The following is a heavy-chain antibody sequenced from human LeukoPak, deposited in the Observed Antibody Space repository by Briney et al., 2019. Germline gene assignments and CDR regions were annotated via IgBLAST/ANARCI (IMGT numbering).Heavy chain of an antibody. J-gene: IGHJ5*01. CDR1: GFTFSSYS. Sequence: GGSLRLSCAASGFTFSSYSMNWVRQAPGKGLEWVANENQDGSEIYYVDSAKGRFIMSRDNTKNSFYLQMSSLRVEDTAVYYCARGRDVDSWGQGTLVTVSS. CDR3: ARGRDVDS. CDR2: ENQDGSEI. V-gene: IGHV3-7*03.